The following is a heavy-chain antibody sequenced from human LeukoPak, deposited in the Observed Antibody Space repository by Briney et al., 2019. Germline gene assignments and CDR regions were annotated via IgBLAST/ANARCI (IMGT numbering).Heavy chain of an antibody. CDR1: GFTVSSNY. CDR3: ARFTRYNYNSADY. J-gene: IGHJ4*02. CDR2: IHSGGST. Sequence: GGSLRLSCAASGFTVSSNYMSWVRQAPGRGLEWVSGIHSGGSTYYADSVKGRFTISRDNFKNTVYLQMNSLRAEDTAVYYCARFTRYNYNSADYWGQGTLVTVSS. V-gene: IGHV3-66*01. D-gene: IGHD1-20*01.